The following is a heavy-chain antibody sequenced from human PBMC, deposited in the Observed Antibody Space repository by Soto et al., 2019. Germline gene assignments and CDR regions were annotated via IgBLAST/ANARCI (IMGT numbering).Heavy chain of an antibody. CDR3: ASALYCSGGSCSFDP. D-gene: IGHD2-15*01. CDR1: GGSVSSGNYY. V-gene: IGHV4-61*01. CDR2: IYYTGST. Sequence: QVQLQESGPGLVKPSETLSLTCTVSGGSVSSGNYYWSWIRQPPGKGLEWIGFIYYTGSTSYNPSLKSRVIISMDTSKNQFSLKLTSVTAADTAVYYCASALYCSGGSCSFDPWGQGTLVTVSS. J-gene: IGHJ5*02.